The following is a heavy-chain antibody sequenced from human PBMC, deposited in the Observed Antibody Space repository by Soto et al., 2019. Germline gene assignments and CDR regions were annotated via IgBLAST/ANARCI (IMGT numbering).Heavy chain of an antibody. CDR3: ATRRDGYNLGPYYYGMDV. Sequence: PSETLSLTCTVSGGSISSGGYYWSWIRQHPGKGLEWIGYIYYSGSTYYNPSLKSRVTISVDTSKNQFSLKLSSATAADTAVCYCATRRDGYNLGPYYYGMDVWGQGTTVTVSS. CDR2: IYYSGST. J-gene: IGHJ6*02. D-gene: IGHD5-12*01. CDR1: GGSISSGGYY. V-gene: IGHV4-31*03.